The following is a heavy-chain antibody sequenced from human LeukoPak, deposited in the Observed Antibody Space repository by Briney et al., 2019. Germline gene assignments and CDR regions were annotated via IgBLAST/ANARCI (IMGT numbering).Heavy chain of an antibody. CDR3: AKDRLGSAPGENWFDP. Sequence: PGGSLRLSCAASGFTFGSYAMIWVRQAPGKGLEWVSAISGSGGSTYYADSVKGRFTISRDNSKNTLFLQMNSLRAEDTAVYYCAKDRLGSAPGENWFDPWGQGTLVTVSS. J-gene: IGHJ5*02. V-gene: IGHV3-23*01. CDR2: ISGSGGST. D-gene: IGHD3-10*01. CDR1: GFTFGSYA.